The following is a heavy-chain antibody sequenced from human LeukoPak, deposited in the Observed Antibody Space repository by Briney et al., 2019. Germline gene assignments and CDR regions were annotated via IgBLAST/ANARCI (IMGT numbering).Heavy chain of an antibody. J-gene: IGHJ4*02. V-gene: IGHV3-74*01. CDR2: IGSNGGST. CDR1: GFTFSNYW. Sequence: PGGSLRLSCAASGFTFSNYWMHWGRQTPGKGLVWVSRIGSNGGSTNYADSVKGRFTISRDNAKNTLYLQMNSLRAEDTAVYYCARVTSLIAIDNWGQGTLVTVSS. CDR3: ARVTSLIAIDN. D-gene: IGHD3-22*01.